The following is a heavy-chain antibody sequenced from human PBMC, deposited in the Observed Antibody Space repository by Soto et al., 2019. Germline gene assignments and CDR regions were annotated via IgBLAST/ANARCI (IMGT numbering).Heavy chain of an antibody. CDR2: IYEGGNT. Sequence: SETLSLTCAVSGGSIISDGYSWSWIRQPPGKGLQWIGHIYEGGNTYYTPSLESRVAISTDKSKNQFSLRLSSVTAADTAVYYCVRRSPEDAFDIWGQGTMVTVSS. CDR1: GGSIISDGYS. J-gene: IGHJ3*02. V-gene: IGHV4-30-2*01. CDR3: VRRSPEDAFDI.